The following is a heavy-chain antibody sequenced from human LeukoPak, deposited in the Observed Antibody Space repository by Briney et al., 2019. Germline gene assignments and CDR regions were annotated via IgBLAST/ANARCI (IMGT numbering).Heavy chain of an antibody. CDR1: GYTFTGYY. V-gene: IGHV1-2*02. J-gene: IGHJ3*02. CDR3: ARVLSSSFAFDI. Sequence: ASVKVSCKASGYTFTGYYMHWVRQAPGQGLEWMGWTNPNSGGTNYAQKFQGRVTMTRDTSISTAYMELSRLRSDDTAVYYCARVLSSSFAFDIWGQGTMVTVSS. D-gene: IGHD6-6*01. CDR2: TNPNSGGT.